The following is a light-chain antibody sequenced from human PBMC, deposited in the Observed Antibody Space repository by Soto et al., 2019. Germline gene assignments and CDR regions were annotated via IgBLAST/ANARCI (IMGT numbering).Light chain of an antibody. Sequence: EIVLTQSPGTLSLSPGERATLSCRASQSVSSRLAWYQQRPGQAPRLLISGASSRATGIPDRFSGSGSGTDFTLTISRLEPEDFALYYCQQYNNWPLTFGGGTKVDIK. CDR1: QSVSSR. J-gene: IGKJ4*01. CDR3: QQYNNWPLT. CDR2: GAS. V-gene: IGKV3-20*01.